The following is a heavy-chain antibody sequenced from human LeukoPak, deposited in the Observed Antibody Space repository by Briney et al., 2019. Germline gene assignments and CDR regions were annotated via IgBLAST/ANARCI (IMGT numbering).Heavy chain of an antibody. CDR1: GFTFSSYE. Sequence: TGGSLRLSCAASGFTFSSYEMNWVRQAPGKGLEWLSYISSTGTNMYYADSVKGRFTISRDNAKKSLYLQMNSLRDEDTAVYYCAGNLDSWGQGALVTVSS. CDR3: AGNLDS. CDR2: ISSTGTNM. V-gene: IGHV3-48*03. J-gene: IGHJ5*01.